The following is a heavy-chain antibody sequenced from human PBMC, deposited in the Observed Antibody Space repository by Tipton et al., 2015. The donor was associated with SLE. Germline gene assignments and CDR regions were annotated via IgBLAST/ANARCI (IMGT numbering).Heavy chain of an antibody. J-gene: IGHJ2*01. CDR1: GFTFSRYS. D-gene: IGHD2-8*02. Sequence: SLRLSCAASGFTFSRYSMHWVRQAPGKGLEWISYISGSRRTRYHADSVKGRFTISRDNAMKSLFLQIGSLRDEDTAVYYCSRRGYCTGGACNDRCLEHWGRGGLVTVSS. CDR3: SRRGYCTGGACNDRCLEH. V-gene: IGHV3-48*02. CDR2: ISGSRRTR.